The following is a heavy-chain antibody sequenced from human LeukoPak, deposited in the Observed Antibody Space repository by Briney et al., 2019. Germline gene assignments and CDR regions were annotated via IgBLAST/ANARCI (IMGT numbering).Heavy chain of an antibody. J-gene: IGHJ4*02. Sequence: SETLSLTCTVSGGSISSYYWSWIRQPPGKGLEWIGYIYYSGSTNYNPSLKSRVTTSVDTSKNQFSLKLGSVTAADTAVYYCARHFLWFGELMAFDYWGQGTLVTVSS. V-gene: IGHV4-59*08. CDR2: IYYSGST. CDR1: GGSISSYY. D-gene: IGHD3-10*01. CDR3: ARHFLWFGELMAFDY.